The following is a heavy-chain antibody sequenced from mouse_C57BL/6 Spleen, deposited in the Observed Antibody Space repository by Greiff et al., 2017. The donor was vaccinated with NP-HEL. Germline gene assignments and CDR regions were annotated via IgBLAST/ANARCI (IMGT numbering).Heavy chain of an antibody. V-gene: IGHV1-80*01. D-gene: IGHD2-4*01. Sequence: QVQPKESGAELVKPGASVKISCKASGYAFSSYWMNWVKQRPGKGLEWIGQIYPGDGDTNYNGKFKGKATLTADKSSSTAYMQLSSLTSEDSAFYFCARAPYDYDGDYYAMDYWGQGTSVTVSS. CDR3: ARAPYDYDGDYYAMDY. J-gene: IGHJ4*01. CDR1: GYAFSSYW. CDR2: IYPGDGDT.